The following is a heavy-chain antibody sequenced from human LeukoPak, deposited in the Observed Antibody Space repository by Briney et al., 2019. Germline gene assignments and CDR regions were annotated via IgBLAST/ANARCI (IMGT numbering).Heavy chain of an antibody. CDR3: AHRRGGYNWNHGDFDY. CDR2: IYWDDDK. Sequence: SGPTLVNPIETLTLTCTFSGFSLSTSGVGVGWIRQPPGKALEWLALIYWDDDKRYSPSLKSRLTITKVTPTNQVVLAMTNMDPVDTGTYYCAHRRGGYNWNHGDFDYWGQGTLVTVSS. CDR1: GFSLSTSGVG. D-gene: IGHD1-14*01. J-gene: IGHJ4*02. V-gene: IGHV2-5*02.